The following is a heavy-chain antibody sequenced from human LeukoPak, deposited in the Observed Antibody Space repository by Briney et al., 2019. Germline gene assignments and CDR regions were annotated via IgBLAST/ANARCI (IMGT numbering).Heavy chain of an antibody. CDR2: ISGSGGST. D-gene: IGHD3-22*01. J-gene: IGHJ4*02. CDR1: AFTFSSYG. CDR3: AKDPHKYYYDSSGYYYYFEY. V-gene: IGHV3-23*01. Sequence: GGTLRLSCAASAFTFSSYGMSWVRQAPGKGLEWVSAISGSGGSTYYADSVKGRFTISRDNSKNTLYLQMNSLRAEDTAVYYCAKDPHKYYYDSSGYYYYFEYGGQGTLVTVSS.